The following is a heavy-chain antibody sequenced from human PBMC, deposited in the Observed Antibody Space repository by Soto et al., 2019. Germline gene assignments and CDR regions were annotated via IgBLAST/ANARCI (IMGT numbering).Heavy chain of an antibody. Sequence: EVQLVESGGGLVQPGGSLRLSCAASEFTFIGSWMKWVRQAPGRGLAWVATIQQDGSEKYYVDSAKGRFTISRDTAKNSLYLQMNSLRAEDTAVYYCATTGGYWGQGTLVTVSS. CDR1: EFTFIGSW. J-gene: IGHJ4*02. V-gene: IGHV3-7*05. D-gene: IGHD3-10*01. CDR3: ATTGGY. CDR2: IQQDGSEK.